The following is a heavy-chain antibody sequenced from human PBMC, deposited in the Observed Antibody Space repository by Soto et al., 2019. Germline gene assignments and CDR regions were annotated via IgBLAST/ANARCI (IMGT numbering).Heavy chain of an antibody. CDR2: ISYDGSNK. Sequence: QVQLVESGGGVVQPGRSLRLSCAASGFTFSSYGMHWVRQAPGKGLEWVAVISYDGSNKYYADSAKGRFTISRDNSKNTLYLQMNSLRAEDTAVYYCAKDRKILYYYYYMDVWGKGTTVTVSS. CDR1: GFTFSSYG. CDR3: AKDRKILYYYYYMDV. V-gene: IGHV3-30*18. J-gene: IGHJ6*03.